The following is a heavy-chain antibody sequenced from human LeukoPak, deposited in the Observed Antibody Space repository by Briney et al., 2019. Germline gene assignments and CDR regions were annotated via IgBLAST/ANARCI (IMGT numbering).Heavy chain of an antibody. CDR3: ARVGYSDFWSGYYWDY. J-gene: IGHJ4*02. V-gene: IGHV3-11*04. CDR1: GFTFSDSY. Sequence: GGSLRLSCAASGFTFSDSYMTWVRQAPGKGLEWVSYISSSGTTIYYADSVQGRFIISRDNARNSLYLQMNSLRAEDTAVYYCARVGYSDFWSGYYWDYWGQGTLATVSS. D-gene: IGHD3-3*01. CDR2: ISSSGTTI.